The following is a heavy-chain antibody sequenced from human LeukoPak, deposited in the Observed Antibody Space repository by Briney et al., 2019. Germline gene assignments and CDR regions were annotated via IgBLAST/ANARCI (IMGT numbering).Heavy chain of an antibody. V-gene: IGHV3-23*01. CDR3: VKESTDSLYYYMDV. Sequence: GGSLRLSCAASGFTFFNYAMTWVRQAPGKGLEWVSSISGSGGARYYTDSVQGRLAISRDNSQNTLYLQMNSLRAEDTAVYYCVKESTDSLYYYMDVWGKGTTVTVSS. J-gene: IGHJ6*03. D-gene: IGHD2-15*01. CDR1: GFTFFNYA. CDR2: ISGSGGAR.